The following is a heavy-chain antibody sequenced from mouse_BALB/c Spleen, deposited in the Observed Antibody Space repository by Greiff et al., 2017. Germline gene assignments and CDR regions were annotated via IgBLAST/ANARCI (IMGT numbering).Heavy chain of an antibody. Sequence: EVKLMESGGGLVKPGGSLKLSCAASGFTFSSYTMSWVRQTPEKRLEWVATISSGGGNTYYPDSVKGRFTISRDNAKNNLYLQMSSLRSEDTALYYCATQITTVFDYWGQGTTLTVSS. CDR1: GFTFSSYT. CDR3: ATQITTVFDY. V-gene: IGHV5-9*03. J-gene: IGHJ2*01. CDR2: ISSGGGNT. D-gene: IGHD1-1*01.